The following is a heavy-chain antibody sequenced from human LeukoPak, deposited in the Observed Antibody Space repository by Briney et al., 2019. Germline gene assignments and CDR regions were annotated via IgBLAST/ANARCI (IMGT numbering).Heavy chain of an antibody. Sequence: GGSLRLSCAASGFTFSSYSMNWVRQAPGKVLEWVSSISSSSSYIYYADSVKGRFTISRDNSKNTLYLQMNSLRAEDTAVYYCARDGAGYSYGTLYYYYYMDVWGKGTTVTVSS. D-gene: IGHD5-18*01. CDR3: ARDGAGYSYGTLYYYYYMDV. J-gene: IGHJ6*03. V-gene: IGHV3-21*01. CDR2: ISSSSSYI. CDR1: GFTFSSYS.